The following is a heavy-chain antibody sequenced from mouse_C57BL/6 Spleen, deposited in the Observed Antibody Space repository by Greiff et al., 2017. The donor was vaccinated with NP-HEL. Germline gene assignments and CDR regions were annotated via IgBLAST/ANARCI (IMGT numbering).Heavy chain of an antibody. D-gene: IGHD1-1*01. Sequence: VQLQQSGAELVKPGASVKISCKASGYAFSSYWMNWVKQRPGKGLEWIGQIYPGDGDTNYNGKFKGKATLTADKSSSTAYMQLSSLTSEDSAVYFCARRYYGSNYWYFDVWGTGTTVTVSS. CDR2: IYPGDGDT. CDR1: GYAFSSYW. CDR3: ARRYYGSNYWYFDV. V-gene: IGHV1-80*01. J-gene: IGHJ1*03.